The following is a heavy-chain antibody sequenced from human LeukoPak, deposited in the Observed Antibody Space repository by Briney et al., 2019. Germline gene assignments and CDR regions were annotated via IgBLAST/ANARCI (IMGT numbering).Heavy chain of an antibody. Sequence: SETLSLTCTVSGGSISSYYWSWIRQPPGKGLEWIGYIYYSGSTNYNPSLKSRVTISVDTSKNQFSLKLSSVTAADTAVYYCAREAGPGQLDPWGQGTLVTVSS. D-gene: IGHD1-14*01. CDR3: AREAGPGQLDP. V-gene: IGHV4-59*01. J-gene: IGHJ5*02. CDR2: IYYSGST. CDR1: GGSISSYY.